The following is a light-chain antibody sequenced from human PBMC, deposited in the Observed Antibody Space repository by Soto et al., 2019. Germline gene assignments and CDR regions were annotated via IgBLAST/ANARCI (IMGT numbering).Light chain of an antibody. CDR1: ETVSSSY. Sequence: VMTQSPDTLSVSPGERATLSCRASETVSSSYLAWYQQKPGLAPRLLIYDASSRATGIPDRFSGSGSGTDFTLTISRLEPEDFAVYYCQQYGSSPWTFGQGTKVDIK. CDR3: QQYGSSPWT. J-gene: IGKJ1*01. V-gene: IGKV3D-20*01. CDR2: DAS.